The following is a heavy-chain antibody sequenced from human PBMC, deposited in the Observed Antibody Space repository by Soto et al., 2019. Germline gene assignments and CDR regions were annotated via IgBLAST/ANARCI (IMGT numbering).Heavy chain of an antibody. CDR3: ARRGSGSYYDY. V-gene: IGHV3-23*01. J-gene: IGHJ4*02. Sequence: EVQLLESGGGLVQPGGSLRLSCAASGFTFSSYAMRWLRQAPGTGLEWVSAISGSGDSTCYADSVKGRFTISRDNSKNTLDLQMNSLRGEDTAVYHCARRGSGSYYDYWGQGTLVTVSS. CDR2: ISGSGDST. D-gene: IGHD1-26*01. CDR1: GFTFSSYA.